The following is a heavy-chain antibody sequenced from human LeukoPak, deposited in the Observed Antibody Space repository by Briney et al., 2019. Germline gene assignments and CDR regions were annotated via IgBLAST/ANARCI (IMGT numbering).Heavy chain of an antibody. Sequence: SETLSLTCTVSGGSISTNNYYWGWIRQPPGKGLEWIGYIYYSGSTNYNPSLKSRVTISVDTSKNQFSLRLSSVTAADTAVYYCARVTGYMIEDYFDYWGQGTLVTVSS. CDR3: ARVTGYMIEDYFDY. V-gene: IGHV4-61*05. CDR2: IYYSGST. D-gene: IGHD3-22*01. CDR1: GGSISTNNYY. J-gene: IGHJ4*02.